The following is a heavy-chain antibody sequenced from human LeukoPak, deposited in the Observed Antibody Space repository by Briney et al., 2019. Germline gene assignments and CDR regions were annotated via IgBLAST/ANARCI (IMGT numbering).Heavy chain of an antibody. J-gene: IGHJ4*02. D-gene: IGHD6-13*01. V-gene: IGHV3-64*04. CDR3: AKAGIAAAASQSFDY. CDR1: GFTFSSYA. Sequence: GGSLRLSCSASGFTFSSYAMHWVRQAPGKGPEYVSAISSNGGSTYYADSVKGRFTISRDNSKNTLYLQMNSLRAEDTAVYYCAKAGIAAAASQSFDYWGQGTLVTVSS. CDR2: ISSNGGST.